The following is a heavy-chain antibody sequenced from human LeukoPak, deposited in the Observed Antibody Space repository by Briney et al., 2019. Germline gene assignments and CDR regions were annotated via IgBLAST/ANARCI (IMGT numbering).Heavy chain of an antibody. D-gene: IGHD3-22*01. CDR3: ARAYDSSGYYLDY. CDR2: IYYSGST. V-gene: IGHV4-31*03. Sequence: SETLSLTCTVSGGSISSGGYYWSWIRQHPGKGLEWIRYIYYSGSTYYNPSLKSRVAISVDTSKNQFSLKLSSVTAADTAVYYCARAYDSSGYYLDYWGQGTLVTVSS. CDR1: GGSISSGGYY. J-gene: IGHJ4*02.